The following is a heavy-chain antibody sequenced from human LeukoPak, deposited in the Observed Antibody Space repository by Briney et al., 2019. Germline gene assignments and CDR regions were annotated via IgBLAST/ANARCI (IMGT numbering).Heavy chain of an antibody. J-gene: IGHJ6*03. V-gene: IGHV1-18*01. D-gene: IGHD2-2*01. Sequence: ASVKVSCKASGYTFTSYGISWVRQAPGQGLEWMGWISAYNGTTNYAQKLQGRVTMTTDTSTSTAYMELRSLRSDDTAVYYCARDPSPVGYCSSTSCYGGDYYYYYYMDVWGKGTTVTVSS. CDR2: ISAYNGTT. CDR3: ARDPSPVGYCSSTSCYGGDYYYYYYMDV. CDR1: GYTFTSYG.